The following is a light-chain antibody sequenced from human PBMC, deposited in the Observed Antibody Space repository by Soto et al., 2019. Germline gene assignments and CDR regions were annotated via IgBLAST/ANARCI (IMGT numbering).Light chain of an antibody. CDR3: QQYGSSGT. Sequence: EIVLTQSPATLSLSAGERATLSCRASQSVGTYLAWYQQKPGQAPRLLIYDASSRATGIPARFSGSGSGTDFTLTISRLEPEDFAVYYCQQYGSSGTFGQGTKVDIK. CDR2: DAS. J-gene: IGKJ1*01. CDR1: QSVGTY. V-gene: IGKV3-20*01.